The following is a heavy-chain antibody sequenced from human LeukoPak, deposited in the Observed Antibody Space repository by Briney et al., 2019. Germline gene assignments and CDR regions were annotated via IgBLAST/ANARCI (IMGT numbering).Heavy chain of an antibody. V-gene: IGHV4-39*01. J-gene: IGHJ5*02. D-gene: IGHD3-3*01. CDR3: ARHWDQGFLEWDNWFDP. CDR1: GGSISISSFY. CDR2: IYYSGST. Sequence: KPSETLSLTCTVSGGSISISSFYWGWIRQPPWKGLEWIGSIYYSGSTYYNPSLKSRVTISVDTSKNQVSLKVSSVTAADTAVYYCARHWDQGFLEWDNWFDPWGQGNLVTVSS.